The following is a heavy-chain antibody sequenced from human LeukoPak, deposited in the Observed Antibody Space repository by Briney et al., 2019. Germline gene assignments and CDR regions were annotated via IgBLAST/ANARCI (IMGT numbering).Heavy chain of an antibody. D-gene: IGHD6-19*01. V-gene: IGHV4-61*02. CDR1: GGSISSGSYY. CDR3: AGSSSGWFRNWFDP. Sequence: SQTLSLTCTVSGGSISSGSYYWSWIRQPAGKGLEWIGRIYTSGSTNYNPSLKSRVTISVDTSKNQFSLKLSSVTAADTAVYYCAGSSSGWFRNWFDPWGQGTLVTVSS. CDR2: IYTSGST. J-gene: IGHJ5*02.